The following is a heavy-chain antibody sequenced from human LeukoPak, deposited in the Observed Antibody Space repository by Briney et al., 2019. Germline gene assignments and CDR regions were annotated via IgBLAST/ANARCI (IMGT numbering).Heavy chain of an antibody. CDR1: GFTFSNAW. CDR3: AKDPVVVAATSPVPLTGY. J-gene: IGHJ4*02. CDR2: IKSKTDGGTT. V-gene: IGHV3-15*01. Sequence: GGSLRLSWAASGFTFSNAWMSWVRQAPGKGLEWVGRIKSKTDGGTTDYAAPVKGRFTISRDNSKNTLYLQMNSLRAEDTAVYYCAKDPVVVAATSPVPLTGYWGQGTLVTVSS. D-gene: IGHD2-15*01.